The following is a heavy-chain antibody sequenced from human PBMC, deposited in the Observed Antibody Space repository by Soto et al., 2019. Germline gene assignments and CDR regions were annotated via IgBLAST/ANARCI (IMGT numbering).Heavy chain of an antibody. D-gene: IGHD2-21*02. CDR1: GGSISSHY. CDR3: ARSVGDGSCDY. J-gene: IGHJ4*02. CDR2: IYNGGST. Sequence: SXTLSLTCAVSGGSISSHYCGWIRQPPGKGLEWIGYIYNGGSTNCSPSLKSRVTMSLDTSKNQFSLEMTYVTAADTAVYYCARSVGDGSCDYWGPGTLVTVSS. V-gene: IGHV4-4*08.